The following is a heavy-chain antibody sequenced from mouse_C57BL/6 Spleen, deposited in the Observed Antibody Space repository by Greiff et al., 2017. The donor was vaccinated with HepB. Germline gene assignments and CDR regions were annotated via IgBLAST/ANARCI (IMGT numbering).Heavy chain of an antibody. D-gene: IGHD1-1*01. CDR2: IDPSDSYT. V-gene: IGHV1-50*01. J-gene: IGHJ1*03. CDR3: ASSHSSPGYFDV. CDR1: GYTFTSYW. Sequence: VQLQQPGAELVKPGASVKLSCKASGYTFTSYWMQWVKQRPGQGLEWIGEIDPSDSYTNYNQKFKGKATLTVDTSSSTAYMQLSSLTSEDSAVYYCASSHSSPGYFDVWGTGTTVTVSS.